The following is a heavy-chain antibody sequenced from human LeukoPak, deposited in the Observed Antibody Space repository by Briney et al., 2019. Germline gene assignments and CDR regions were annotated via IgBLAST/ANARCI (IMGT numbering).Heavy chain of an antibody. CDR1: GFTFSSYS. CDR3: ARDRQSLLYDY. D-gene: IGHD3-10*01. J-gene: IGHJ4*02. Sequence: PGGSLRLSCAASGFTFSSYSMNWVRQAPGMGLEWVSSISSSSSYIYYADSVKGRFTISRDNAKNSLYLQMNSLRAEDTAVYYCARDRQSLLYDYWGQGTLVTVSS. V-gene: IGHV3-21*01. CDR2: ISSSSSYI.